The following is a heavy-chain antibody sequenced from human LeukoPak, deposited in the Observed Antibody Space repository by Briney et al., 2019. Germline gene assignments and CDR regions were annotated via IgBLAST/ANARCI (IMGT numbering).Heavy chain of an antibody. CDR3: AKALHTLTTSSFPY. Sequence: GGSLRLSCEVSGFTFTKYAMNWLRQAPGQGLEWVSTISGSGESTFYADSVKGRFTISRDNSKNTQYLQKNSLKAEDTAVDFCAKALHTLTTSSFPYWCQGTLVTVSS. J-gene: IGHJ4*02. D-gene: IGHD4-17*01. CDR1: GFTFTKYA. V-gene: IGHV3-23*01. CDR2: ISGSGEST.